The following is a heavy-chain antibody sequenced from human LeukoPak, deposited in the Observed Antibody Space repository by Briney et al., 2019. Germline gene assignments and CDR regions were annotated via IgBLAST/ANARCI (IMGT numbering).Heavy chain of an antibody. CDR2: IKQDGSEK. CDR3: ARESHYYGSGTPVFDY. CDR1: GFTFSSYW. Sequence: PGGSLRLSCAASGFTFSSYWMSWVRQAPGKGLEWVANIKQDGSEKYYVDSVKGRFTISGDNAKNSLYLQMNSLRAEDTAVYYCARESHYYGSGTPVFDYWGQGTLVTVSS. J-gene: IGHJ4*02. V-gene: IGHV3-7*01. D-gene: IGHD3-10*01.